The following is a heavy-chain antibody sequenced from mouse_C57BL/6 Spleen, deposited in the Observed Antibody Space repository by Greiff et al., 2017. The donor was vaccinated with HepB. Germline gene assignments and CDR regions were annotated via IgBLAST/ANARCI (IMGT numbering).Heavy chain of an antibody. Sequence: VQLQQSGPELVKPGASVKISCKASGYTFTDYYMNWVKQSHGKSLEWIGDINPNNGGTSYNQKFKGKATLTVDKSSSTAYMELRSLTSEDSAVYYCARYTFIAFDYWGQGTTLTVSS. V-gene: IGHV1-26*01. CDR1: GYTFTDYY. J-gene: IGHJ2*01. D-gene: IGHD1-1*01. CDR2: INPNNGGT. CDR3: ARYTFIAFDY.